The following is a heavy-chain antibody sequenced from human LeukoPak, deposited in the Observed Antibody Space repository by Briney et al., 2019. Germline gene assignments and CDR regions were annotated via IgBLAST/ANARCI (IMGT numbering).Heavy chain of an antibody. CDR3: ASSIAAAGSGAFDI. CDR1: GFTFSSYS. V-gene: IGHV3-21*01. D-gene: IGHD6-13*01. Sequence: GGSLRLSCAASGFTFSSYSMNWVRQAPGKGLEWVSSISSSSSYIYYADSMKGRFTISRDNAKNSLYLQMNSLRAEDTAVYYCASSIAAAGSGAFDIWGQGTMVTVSS. J-gene: IGHJ3*02. CDR2: ISSSSSYI.